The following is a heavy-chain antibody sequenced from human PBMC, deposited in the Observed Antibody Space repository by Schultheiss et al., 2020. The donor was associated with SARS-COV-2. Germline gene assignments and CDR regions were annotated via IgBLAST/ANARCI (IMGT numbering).Heavy chain of an antibody. D-gene: IGHD2-2*02. V-gene: IGHV3-23*01. CDR3: ARDTVPAAIPYNWFDP. CDR2: ISGSGGST. CDR1: GFTFSSYA. J-gene: IGHJ5*02. Sequence: GGSLRLSCAASGFTFSSYAMSWVRQAPGKGLEWVSAISGSGGSTYYADSVKGRFTISRDNSKNTLYLQMNSLRAEDTAVYYCARDTVPAAIPYNWFDPWGQGTLVTVSS.